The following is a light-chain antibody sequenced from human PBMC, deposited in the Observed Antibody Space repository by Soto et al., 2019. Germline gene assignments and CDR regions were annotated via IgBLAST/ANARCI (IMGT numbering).Light chain of an antibody. Sequence: DIQMTQSPSSLSASVGDRVTITFRASQSISSYLNWYQQKPGKAPKLLIYAASSLQSGVPSRFSGSGSGTDFTLTISSLQPEDFATYYCQQSYITWTFGQGTKVDIK. V-gene: IGKV1-39*01. CDR3: QQSYITWT. CDR2: AAS. CDR1: QSISSY. J-gene: IGKJ1*01.